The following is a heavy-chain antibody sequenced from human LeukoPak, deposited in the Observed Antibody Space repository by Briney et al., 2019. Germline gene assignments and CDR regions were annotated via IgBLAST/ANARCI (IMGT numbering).Heavy chain of an antibody. J-gene: IGHJ6*03. Sequence: GASVKVSCKASGGTFSSYAITWVRQAPGQGLEWMGGIIPIFGTANYAQKFQGRVTITADESTSTAYMELSSLRSEDTAVYYCAKGSGITMIVDYYYMDVWGKGTTVTVSS. D-gene: IGHD3-22*01. V-gene: IGHV1-69*01. CDR3: AKGSGITMIVDYYYMDV. CDR2: IIPIFGTA. CDR1: GGTFSSYA.